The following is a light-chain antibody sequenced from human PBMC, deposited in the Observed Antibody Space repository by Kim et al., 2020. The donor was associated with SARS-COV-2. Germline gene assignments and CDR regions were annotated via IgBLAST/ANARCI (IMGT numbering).Light chain of an antibody. CDR1: SSGVGGYNH. V-gene: IGLV2-14*04. CDR3: SSYTGSSTIDV. CDR2: DVI. J-gene: IGLJ1*01. Sequence: SITTSSTRNSSGVGGYNHVYWYQQHPGKAPKPMISDVINRPSGVSKRFSRSKSGNTASLTISGIQAKDETDYSCSSYTGSSTIDVFGTGTKVTVL.